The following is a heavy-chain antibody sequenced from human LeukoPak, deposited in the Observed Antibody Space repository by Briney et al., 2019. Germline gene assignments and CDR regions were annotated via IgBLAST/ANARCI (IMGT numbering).Heavy chain of an antibody. CDR1: GFTFDDYA. V-gene: IGHV3-20*04. D-gene: IGHD1-26*01. CDR3: ARRGVVGATEFEY. J-gene: IGHJ4*02. Sequence: PGGSLRLSCAASGFTFDDYAMSWVRHAPGKGLEWVSNINRNGDSTGYADSVKGRFTISRDNAKNSLYLQMNSLRAEDTALYYCARRGVVGATEFEYWGQGTLVTVSS. CDR2: INRNGDST.